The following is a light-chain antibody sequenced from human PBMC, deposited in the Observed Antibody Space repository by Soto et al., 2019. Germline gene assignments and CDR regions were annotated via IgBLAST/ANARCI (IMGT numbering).Light chain of an antibody. Sequence: QSVLTQPPSASGTPGQRVTISCSGSSSNIGSNTVNWYQQLPGTAPKLLIYSNNQQPSGVPDRFSGSQSGTSASLAIRGLQSEDEADYYCAAWDDSLNVVFGGGTKLTVL. CDR2: SNN. V-gene: IGLV1-44*01. CDR3: AAWDDSLNVV. CDR1: SSNIGSNT. J-gene: IGLJ2*01.